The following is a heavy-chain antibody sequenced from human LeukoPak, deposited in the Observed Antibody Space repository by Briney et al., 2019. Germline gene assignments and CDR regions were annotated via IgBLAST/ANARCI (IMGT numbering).Heavy chain of an antibody. J-gene: IGHJ6*03. CDR1: GGSISSYY. V-gene: IGHV4-59*01. D-gene: IGHD5-12*01. Sequence: PSETLSPTCTVSGGSISSYYWSWIRQPPGKGLEWIGYIYYSGSTNYNPSLKSRVTISVDTSKNQFSLKLSSVTAADTAVYYCARAQKYVATAFYYYYYMDVWGKGTTVTVSS. CDR3: ARAQKYVATAFYYYYYMDV. CDR2: IYYSGST.